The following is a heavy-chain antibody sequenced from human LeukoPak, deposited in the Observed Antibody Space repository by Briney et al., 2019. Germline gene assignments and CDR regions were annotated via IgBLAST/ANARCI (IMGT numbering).Heavy chain of an antibody. CDR1: GGSFSGYY. CDR2: INHSGST. CDR3: ARDNVDTAMVDY. D-gene: IGHD5-18*01. Sequence: SETLSLTCTVYGGSFSGYYWSWIRQPPGKGLEWIGEINHSGSTNYNPSLKSRVTISVDTSKNQFSLKLSSVTAADTAVYYCARDNVDTAMVDYWGQGTLVTVSS. V-gene: IGHV4-34*01. J-gene: IGHJ4*02.